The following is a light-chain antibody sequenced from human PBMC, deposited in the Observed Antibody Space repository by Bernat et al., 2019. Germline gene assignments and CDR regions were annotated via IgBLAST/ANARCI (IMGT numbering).Light chain of an antibody. CDR2: AAS. V-gene: IGKV3-11*01. CDR1: QSVYTY. J-gene: IGKJ5*01. Sequence: EIVLTQSPATLSLSPGERATLPCRASQSVYTYLAWYQQKPGQAPRLLIYAASYRATGIPARFSGSGSGTDFTLTISRLEPEDFALYYCQQRSKWPITFGQGTRLEIK. CDR3: QQRSKWPIT.